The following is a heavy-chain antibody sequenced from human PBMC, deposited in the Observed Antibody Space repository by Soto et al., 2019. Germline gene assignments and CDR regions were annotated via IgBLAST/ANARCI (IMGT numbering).Heavy chain of an antibody. V-gene: IGHV3-30-3*01. D-gene: IGHD5-12*01. CDR2: ISYDGSNK. CDR1: GFTFSSYA. J-gene: IGHJ4*02. Sequence: QVQLVESGGGVVQPGRSLRLSCAASGFTFSSYAMHWVRQAPGKGLEWVAVISYDGSNKYYADSVKGRFTISRDNSKNTLYLQMNSLRAEDTAVYYCARERVVATICYWGQGTLVTVSS. CDR3: ARERVVATICY.